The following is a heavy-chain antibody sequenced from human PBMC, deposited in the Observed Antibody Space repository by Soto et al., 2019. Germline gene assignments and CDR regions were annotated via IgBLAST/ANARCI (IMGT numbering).Heavy chain of an antibody. Sequence: GSGPTLVNPTQTLTLTCTFSGFSLSTSGMCVSWIRQPPGKALEWLALIDWDDDKYYSTSLKTRLTISKDTSKNQVVLTMTNMDPVDTATYYCARIFTGKDTAMTNPYYFGYWGQGTLVTVSS. D-gene: IGHD5-18*01. CDR1: GFSLSTSGMC. V-gene: IGHV2-70*01. CDR2: IDWDDDK. CDR3: ARIFTGKDTAMTNPYYFGY. J-gene: IGHJ4*02.